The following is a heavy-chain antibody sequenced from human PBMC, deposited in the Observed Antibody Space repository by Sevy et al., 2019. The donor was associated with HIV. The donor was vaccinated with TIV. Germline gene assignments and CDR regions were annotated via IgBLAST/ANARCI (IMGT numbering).Heavy chain of an antibody. CDR1: GYSFTSYW. D-gene: IGHD5-18*01. V-gene: IGHV5-51*01. J-gene: IGHJ2*01. Sequence: GESLKISCKGSGYSFTSYWIGWVRQMPGKGLEWMGIIYPGDSDTGYSPSFQGQVTISADKSISTAYLQWSSLKASDTAMYYCARLYYDTDYTAMAPAHGNWYFDLWGRGTLVTVSS. CDR2: IYPGDSDT. CDR3: ARLYYDTDYTAMAPAHGNWYFDL.